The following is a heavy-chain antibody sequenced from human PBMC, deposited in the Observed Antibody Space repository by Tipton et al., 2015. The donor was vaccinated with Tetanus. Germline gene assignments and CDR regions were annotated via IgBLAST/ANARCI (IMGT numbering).Heavy chain of an antibody. D-gene: IGHD2-15*01. CDR2: ISGSGGST. Sequence: SLRPSCAASGFTFTSYAMSWVRQAPGKGLEWVSVISGSGGSTYYADSVKGRFTISRDNSKNTLYLQMNSLRAEDTAVYYCAKDHGPEITSVAATRYYYYGMDVWGQGTTVTVSS. CDR3: AKDHGPEITSVAATRYYYYGMDV. CDR1: GFTFTSYA. J-gene: IGHJ6*02. V-gene: IGHV3-23*01.